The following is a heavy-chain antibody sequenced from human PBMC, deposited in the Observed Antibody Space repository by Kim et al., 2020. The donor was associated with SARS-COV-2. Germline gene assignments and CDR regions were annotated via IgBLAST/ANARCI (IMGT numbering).Heavy chain of an antibody. V-gene: IGHV3-9*01. J-gene: IGHJ5*02. CDR3: AKDNSGWYQGWFDP. D-gene: IGHD6-19*01. CDR1: GFTFDDYA. Sequence: GGSLRLSCVASGFTFDDYAMHWVRQAPGKGLEWVSGISWNSGSMCYADSVKGRFTISRDNAKNSVYLQMNSLRAEDTALYYCAKDNSGWYQGWFDPWGQGTLVSVAS. CDR2: ISWNSGSM.